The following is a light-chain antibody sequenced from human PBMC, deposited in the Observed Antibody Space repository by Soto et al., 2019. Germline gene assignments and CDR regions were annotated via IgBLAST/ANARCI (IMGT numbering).Light chain of an antibody. Sequence: DVQMTQSPSTLSASVGGRVPIXXRASQSIINWLAWYQQKPGKAPKLXIYGASSLESGVPSRFSGSGAGTEFTLTITNLQPDDFATYYCQQYDSFSGTFGQGTKVDIK. J-gene: IGKJ1*01. V-gene: IGKV1-5*01. CDR2: GAS. CDR1: QSIINW. CDR3: QQYDSFSGT.